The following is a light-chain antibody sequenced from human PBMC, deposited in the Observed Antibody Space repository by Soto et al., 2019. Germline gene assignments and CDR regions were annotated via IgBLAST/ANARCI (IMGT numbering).Light chain of an antibody. CDR3: QVWDGSRDHCV. V-gene: IGLV3-9*01. CDR1: NIGGKN. J-gene: IGLJ1*01. Sequence: SYELTQPLSVSVALGQTARITCGGNNIGGKNVHWYQQRPGQAPVLVIYRDTNRPSGIPERFSGSNSGNTATLTISRAQAGDEADYFCQVWDGSRDHCVFGTGTKLTVL. CDR2: RDT.